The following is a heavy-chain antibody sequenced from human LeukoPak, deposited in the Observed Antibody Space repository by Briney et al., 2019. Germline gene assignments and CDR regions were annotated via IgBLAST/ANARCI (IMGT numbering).Heavy chain of an antibody. CDR1: GFTFSSYS. V-gene: IGHV3-21*01. D-gene: IGHD6-13*01. CDR3: ARCRGLGYSSSSCYFDY. CDR2: ISSSSSYI. Sequence: TGGSLRLSCAASGFTFSSYSMNWVRQAPGKGLEWVSSISSSSSYIYYADSVKGRFTISRDNAKNSLYLQMNSLRAEDTAVYYCARCRGLGYSSSSCYFDYWGQGTLVTVSS. J-gene: IGHJ4*02.